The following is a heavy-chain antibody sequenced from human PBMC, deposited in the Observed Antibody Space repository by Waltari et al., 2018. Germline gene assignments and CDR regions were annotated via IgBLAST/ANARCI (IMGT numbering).Heavy chain of an antibody. Sequence: QVQLVQSGAEVKKPGSSVKVSCKASGGTFSSYAISWVRQAPGQGLEWMGGIIPILGIANYAQKFQGRVTITADESTSTAYMELSSLRSEDTAVYYCARGPPTIVDYSNYEDSPYYYYMDVWGKGTTVTVSS. J-gene: IGHJ6*03. CDR3: ARGPPTIVDYSNYEDSPYYYYMDV. V-gene: IGHV1-69*04. D-gene: IGHD4-4*01. CDR2: IIPILGIA. CDR1: GGTFSSYA.